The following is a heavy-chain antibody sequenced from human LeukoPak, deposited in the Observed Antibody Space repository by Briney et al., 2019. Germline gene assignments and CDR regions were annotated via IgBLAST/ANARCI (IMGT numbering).Heavy chain of an antibody. CDR2: IRGGDGSS. D-gene: IGHD3-9*01. CDR1: GFIFSSYA. J-gene: IGHJ6*02. Sequence: HPGGSLRLSCAASGFIFSSYAMSWVRQAPGRGLEWVSAIRGGDGSSYYTDSVKGLFTISRDKSKNTLYLQMNSLRAEDTAVYYCAKADGDFDWLLLSTYYYYYGMDVWGQGTTVTVSS. CDR3: AKADGDFDWLLLSTYYYYYGMDV. V-gene: IGHV3-23*01.